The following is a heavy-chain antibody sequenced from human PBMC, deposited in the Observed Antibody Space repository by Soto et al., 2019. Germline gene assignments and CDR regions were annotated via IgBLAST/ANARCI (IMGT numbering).Heavy chain of an antibody. CDR3: ARTIVVVPEGRFDP. V-gene: IGHV1-69*02. Sequence: QVQLVQSGAEVKKPGSSVKVSCKASGGTFSSYTISWVRQAPGQGLEWMGRIIPILGIANYAQKFQGRVTITADKSTSTAYMELSSLRSEDTAVYYCARTIVVVPEGRFDPWGQGTLVTVSS. CDR2: IIPILGIA. J-gene: IGHJ5*02. CDR1: GGTFSSYT. D-gene: IGHD2-2*01.